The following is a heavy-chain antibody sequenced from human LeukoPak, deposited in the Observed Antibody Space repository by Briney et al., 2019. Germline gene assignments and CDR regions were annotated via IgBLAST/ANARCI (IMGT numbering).Heavy chain of an antibody. CDR2: IYPGDPDT. CDR1: GYSFTSYW. D-gene: IGHD6-13*01. V-gene: IGHV5-51*01. J-gene: IGHJ5*02. Sequence: GESLKISCKGSGYSFTSYWIGWVRQMPGKGLEWMGIIYPGDPDTRYSPSFQGQVTISADKSISTAYLQWSSLKASGTAMYYCARGQGWQQLVIWFDPWGQGTLVTVSS. CDR3: ARGQGWQQLVIWFDP.